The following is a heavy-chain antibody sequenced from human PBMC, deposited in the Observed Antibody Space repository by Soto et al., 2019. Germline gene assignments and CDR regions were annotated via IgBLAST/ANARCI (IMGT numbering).Heavy chain of an antibody. CDR3: PRLNQEDYNKNRDWFDP. Sequence: SETLSLTXTVSGGSISSGSSYWAWLRQPPGSGLEWIGLMSYGGTAYYSESLKSRGTMSVDTSKNQFSLRLSSVTAADTAVYFCPRLNQEDYNKNRDWFDPWGQGSLVTVSS. D-gene: IGHD1-20*01. CDR1: GGSISSGSSY. V-gene: IGHV4-39*01. J-gene: IGHJ5*02. CDR2: MSYGGTA.